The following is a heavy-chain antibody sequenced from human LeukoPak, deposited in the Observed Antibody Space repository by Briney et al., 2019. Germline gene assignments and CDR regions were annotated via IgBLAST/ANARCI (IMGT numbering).Heavy chain of an antibody. CDR3: ARDIASYSSSWYDWFDP. D-gene: IGHD6-13*01. Sequence: PSETLSLTCTVSGGSISSYYWSWIRQPAGKGLEWIGRIYTSGSTNYNPSLKSRVTMSVDTSKNQFSLKLSSVTAADTAVYYCARDIASYSSSWYDWFDPWGQGTLVIVSS. V-gene: IGHV4-4*07. CDR1: GGSISSYY. CDR2: IYTSGST. J-gene: IGHJ5*02.